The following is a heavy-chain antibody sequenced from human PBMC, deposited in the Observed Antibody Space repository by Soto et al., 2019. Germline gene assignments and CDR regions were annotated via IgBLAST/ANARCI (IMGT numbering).Heavy chain of an antibody. CDR2: IWYDRTNK. V-gene: IGHV3-33*01. J-gene: IGHJ3*02. D-gene: IGHD6-6*01. CDR3: AREGSSSSGHIPFYRDAFDI. CDR1: GFTFSSYG. Sequence: QVQLVESGGGVVQPGRSLRLPCAASGFTFSSYGMHWVRQAPGKRLERVAVIWYDRTNKYYADSVKGRFTISRDNSKNTLYLQMNSPRAEDTAVYYCAREGSSSSGHIPFYRDAFDIWGQGTMVTVST.